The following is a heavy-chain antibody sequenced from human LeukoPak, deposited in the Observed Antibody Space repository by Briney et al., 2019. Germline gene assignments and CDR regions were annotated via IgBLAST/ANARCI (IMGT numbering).Heavy chain of an antibody. J-gene: IGHJ4*02. CDR2: ISSSSNSI. Sequence: GGSLRLSCAASGFTFSSYSKNWVRHAPGKGLEWVSYISSSSNSIYYADSVKGRFTISRDNAKNSLFLQMNSLRDEDTAVYYCARDLTGSPDYWGQGTLVTVSS. D-gene: IGHD3-10*01. CDR1: GFTFSSYS. V-gene: IGHV3-48*02. CDR3: ARDLTGSPDY.